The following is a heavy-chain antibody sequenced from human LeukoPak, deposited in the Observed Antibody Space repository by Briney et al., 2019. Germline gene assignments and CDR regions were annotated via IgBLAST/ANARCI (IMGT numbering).Heavy chain of an antibody. CDR1: GLTFSSYA. CDR3: AKVAGSSGCYPNDY. Sequence: PGGSLRLSCVASGLTFSSYAMSWVRQAPGKGLGWVSVISGSGNSTYYADSVKGRFTVSRDNSRNTLYLQMNSLRAEDTAVYYCAKVAGSSGCYPNDYWGQGTMVTVSS. V-gene: IGHV3-23*01. J-gene: IGHJ4*01. D-gene: IGHD6-19*01. CDR2: ISGSGNST.